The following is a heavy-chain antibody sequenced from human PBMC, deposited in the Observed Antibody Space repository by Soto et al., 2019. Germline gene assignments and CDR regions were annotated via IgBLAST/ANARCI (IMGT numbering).Heavy chain of an antibody. V-gene: IGHV5-51*01. J-gene: IGHJ3*02. CDR3: ARQVYNYDILAPHASDI. D-gene: IGHD3-9*01. Sequence: PGESLKISCKGSGYSFTTYWIGWVRQMPGKGLEWMGIIYPGDSDTRNSPSFQGQVTISADKSISTAYLQWSSLKASDTAMYYCARQVYNYDILAPHASDIWGQGTMVTVSS. CDR2: IYPGDSDT. CDR1: GYSFTTYW.